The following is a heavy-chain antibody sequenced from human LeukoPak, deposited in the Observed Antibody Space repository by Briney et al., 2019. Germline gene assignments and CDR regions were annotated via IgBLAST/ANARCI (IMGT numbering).Heavy chain of an antibody. J-gene: IGHJ5*02. Sequence: GASVKVSCKASGYTFTSYYMHWVRRAPGQGLEWMGIINPSGGSTSYAQKSQGRVTMTRDTSTSTVYMELSSLRSEDTAVYYCARETVYDILTGYQPTPGGEFDPWGQGTLVTVSS. D-gene: IGHD3-9*01. CDR3: ARETVYDILTGYQPTPGGEFDP. V-gene: IGHV1-46*01. CDR2: INPSGGST. CDR1: GYTFTSYY.